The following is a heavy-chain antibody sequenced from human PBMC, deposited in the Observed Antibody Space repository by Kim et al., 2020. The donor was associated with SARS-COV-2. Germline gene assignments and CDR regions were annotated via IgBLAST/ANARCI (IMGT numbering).Heavy chain of an antibody. V-gene: IGHV1-18*01. CDR3: AREEAVAGSGY. J-gene: IGHJ4*02. Sequence: NYAQKLQGRVTMTTDTATSTAYMELRSLRSDDTAVYYCAREEAVAGSGYWGQGTLVTVSS. D-gene: IGHD6-19*01.